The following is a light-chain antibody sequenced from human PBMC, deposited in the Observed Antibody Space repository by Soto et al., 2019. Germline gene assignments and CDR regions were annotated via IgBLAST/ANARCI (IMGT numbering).Light chain of an antibody. CDR2: GTS. CDR1: QSVSSNY. J-gene: IGKJ4*01. V-gene: IGKV3-20*01. Sequence: EIVLTQSPGTLSLSPGERATLSCRASQSVSSNYLAWYQQKPGQAPRLLIYGTSSRVTGIPDRFSGSGSGTDFTLTISRLEPEDFAVYYCQQYGGSPPLTFGGGTKVEIK. CDR3: QQYGGSPPLT.